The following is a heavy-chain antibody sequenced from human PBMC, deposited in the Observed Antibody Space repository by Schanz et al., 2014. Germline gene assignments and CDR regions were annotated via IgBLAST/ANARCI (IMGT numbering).Heavy chain of an antibody. CDR1: GFTFSSYA. CDR3: ANGRFGELSAFDI. Sequence: VQLLESGGGLVQPGGSLRLSCAASGFTFSSYAMTWVRQAPGMGLEWVALVSSDGNNDYYTDSVKGRFTISRDNSKNTVHLQMNSLRAEDTAVYYCANGRFGELSAFDIWGQGTMVTVSS. CDR2: VSSDGNND. V-gene: IGHV3-33*05. D-gene: IGHD3-10*01. J-gene: IGHJ3*02.